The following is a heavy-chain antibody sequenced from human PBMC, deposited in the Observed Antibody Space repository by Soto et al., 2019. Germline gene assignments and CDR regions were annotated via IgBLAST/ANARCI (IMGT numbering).Heavy chain of an antibody. CDR2: RSRRGST. D-gene: IGHD3-3*01. V-gene: IGHV4-34*01. Sequence: PSETLSLTCAVYGGSFSGYYWSWIRQPPRTGLEWIGERSRRGSTDYNPSLRSRVSISVDTSKIPLSLKLCSVTSAVTVVYYSARSWGRVYDFWSGYYTGGYFAYWGQGTLVTVSS. J-gene: IGHJ4*02. CDR1: GGSFSGYY. CDR3: ARSWGRVYDFWSGYYTGGYFAY.